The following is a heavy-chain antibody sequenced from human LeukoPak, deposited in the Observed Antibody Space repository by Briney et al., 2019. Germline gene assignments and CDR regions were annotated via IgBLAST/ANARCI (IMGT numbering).Heavy chain of an antibody. D-gene: IGHD2-15*01. Sequence: GGSLRRSCAASGFTFSSYAMSWVRQAPGKGLEWVSAISGSGGSTYYADSVKGRFTISRDNSKDTLYLQMNSLRAEDTAVYYCAKDLGRDIVVVVAATPALYFDYWGQGTLVTVSS. CDR2: ISGSGGST. CDR1: GFTFSSYA. CDR3: AKDLGRDIVVVVAATPALYFDY. J-gene: IGHJ4*02. V-gene: IGHV3-23*01.